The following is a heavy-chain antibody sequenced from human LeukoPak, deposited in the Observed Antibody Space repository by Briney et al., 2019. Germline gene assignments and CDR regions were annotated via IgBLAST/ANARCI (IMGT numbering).Heavy chain of an antibody. D-gene: IGHD6-13*01. CDR3: ARDSSLYYYYYYGMDV. Sequence: GGSLRLSCAASGFTFSSYSMNWVRQAPGKGLEWVSSISSSSSYIYYADSVKGRFTISRDDAKNSLYLQMNSLRAEDAAVYYCARDSSLYYYYYYGMDVWGKGTTVTVSS. CDR1: GFTFSSYS. CDR2: ISSSSSYI. J-gene: IGHJ6*04. V-gene: IGHV3-21*01.